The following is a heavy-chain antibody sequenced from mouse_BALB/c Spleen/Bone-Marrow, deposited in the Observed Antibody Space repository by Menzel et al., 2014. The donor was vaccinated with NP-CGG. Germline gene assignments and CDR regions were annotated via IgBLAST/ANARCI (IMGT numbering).Heavy chain of an antibody. CDR1: GFNIKDTY. J-gene: IGHJ3*01. CDR2: IDPANGNT. CDR3: AGDGAY. V-gene: IGHV14-3*02. D-gene: IGHD3-3*01. Sequence: EVQLQESGADLVKPGASVKLSCTTSGFNIKDTYMHWVKQRPEQGLEWIGRIDPANGNTKYDPKFQGKATITAATSSNTAYLQLSSLTSEDTAVYYCAGDGAYWGRGTLVTVSA.